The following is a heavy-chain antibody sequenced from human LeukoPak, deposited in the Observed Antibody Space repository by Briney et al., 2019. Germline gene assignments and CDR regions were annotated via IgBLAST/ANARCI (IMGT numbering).Heavy chain of an antibody. V-gene: IGHV4-4*07. D-gene: IGHD3-10*01. CDR1: GGSITTYY. CDR2: IHPSGNY. J-gene: IGHJ6*02. CDR3: ARDRTARPRPPFLGFGEPTYYYYGMDV. Sequence: PSETLSLTCTVSGGSITTYYWSYIRQPAGKGLEWIGRIHPSGNYNSNPSLKSRVSMSVDTSKNQFSLKLTSLTAADTAVYYCARDRTARPRPPFLGFGEPTYYYYGMDVWGQGTTVTVSS.